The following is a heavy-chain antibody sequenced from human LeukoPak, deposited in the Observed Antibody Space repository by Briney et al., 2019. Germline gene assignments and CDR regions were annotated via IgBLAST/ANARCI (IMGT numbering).Heavy chain of an antibody. CDR1: GGSISSGGYY. CDR3: ARDPGPYCSGGSCYRGQ. CDR2: IYYSGST. V-gene: IGHV4-31*03. J-gene: IGHJ4*02. D-gene: IGHD2-15*01. Sequence: PSETLSLTCTVSGGSISSGGYYWSWIRQHPGKGLEWIGYIYYSGSTYYNPSLKSRVTISVDTSKNQFSLKLSSVTAADTAVYYCARDPGPYCSGGSCYRGQWGQGTLVTVSS.